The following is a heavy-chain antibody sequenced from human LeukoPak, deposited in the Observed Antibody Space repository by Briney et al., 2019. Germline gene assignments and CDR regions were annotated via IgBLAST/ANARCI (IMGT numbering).Heavy chain of an antibody. V-gene: IGHV3-9*01. CDR1: GFTFSSYW. CDR2: INWNSDSI. J-gene: IGHJ4*02. D-gene: IGHD5-12*01. CDR3: AINGGGDSGYGNFDY. Sequence: GGSLRLSCAASGFTFSSYWMHWVRQAPGKGLEWVSGINWNSDSIGYADSVKGRFTTSRDNAKNSLYLQMNSLRAEDTAFYYCAINGGGDSGYGNFDYWGQGTLVTVSS.